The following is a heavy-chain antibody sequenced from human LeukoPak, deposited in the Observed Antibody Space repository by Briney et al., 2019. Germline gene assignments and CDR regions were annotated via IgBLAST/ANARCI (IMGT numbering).Heavy chain of an antibody. CDR1: GFTFSSYS. V-gene: IGHV3-21*01. CDR2: ISSSSYI. Sequence: GGSLRLSCAASGFTFSSYSMNWVRQAPGKGLEWVSSISSSSYIYYADSVKGRFTISRDNAKNSLYLQMNSLRAEDTAVYYCAREGGPYCGGDCYSYYFDYWGQGTLVTVSS. D-gene: IGHD2-21*02. J-gene: IGHJ4*02. CDR3: AREGGPYCGGDCYSYYFDY.